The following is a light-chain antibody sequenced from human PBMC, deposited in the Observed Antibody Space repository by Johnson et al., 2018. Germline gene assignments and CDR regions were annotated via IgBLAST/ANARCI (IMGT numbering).Light chain of an antibody. V-gene: IGLV1-51*02. CDR1: SSNIGNNY. CDR2: ENN. J-gene: IGLJ1*01. Sequence: QSVLTQPPSVSAAPGQKVTISCSGSSSNIGNNYVSWYQQLPGTAPKLLIYENNKQPSGIPDRFSGSKSGTSATLGITGLQTGAEADYYCGTWDSSLSAGNVFGTGTKVTVL. CDR3: GTWDSSLSAGNV.